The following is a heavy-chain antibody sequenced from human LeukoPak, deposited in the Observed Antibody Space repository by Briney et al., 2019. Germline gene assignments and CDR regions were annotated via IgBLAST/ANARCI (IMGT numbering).Heavy chain of an antibody. V-gene: IGHV4-59*12. CDR1: GGSISNYY. CDR2: ISYSGST. Sequence: SETLSLTCTVSGGSISNYYWSWIRQPPGKGLEWIGYISYSGSTNYNPSLKSRVTISVDTSKNQFSLKLSSVTAADTAVYYCARDPVLLWFGDYWGQGTLVTVSS. J-gene: IGHJ4*02. CDR3: ARDPVLLWFGDY. D-gene: IGHD3-10*01.